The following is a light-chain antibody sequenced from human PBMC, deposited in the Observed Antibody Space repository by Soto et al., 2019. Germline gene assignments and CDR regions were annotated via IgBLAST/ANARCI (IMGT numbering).Light chain of an antibody. CDR3: QQYVKSPWT. V-gene: IGKV3-20*01. CDR1: QSVSSRY. Sequence: VSTQSPGTLSLSPGERATLSCRASQSVSSRYLAWYQQKPGQAPRLLFYAAFRATGTPDRFSGSGSGTDFTLTIDRLEPEDVAVYYCQQYVKSPWTFGQGTKVEIK. CDR2: AA. J-gene: IGKJ1*01.